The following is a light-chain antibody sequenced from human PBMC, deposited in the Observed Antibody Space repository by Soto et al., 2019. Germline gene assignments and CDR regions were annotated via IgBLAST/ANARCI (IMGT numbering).Light chain of an antibody. J-gene: IGKJ1*01. Sequence: ETVLTQSPGTLSLSPGERYTLFCRASQSVSSSYLAWYQQKPGQAPRLLIYGASSRATGIPDRFSGSGSGTDFTLTISRLEPEDFAVYYCQQYGSSGTFGQGTKVDIK. CDR2: GAS. CDR3: QQYGSSGT. CDR1: QSVSSSY. V-gene: IGKV3-20*01.